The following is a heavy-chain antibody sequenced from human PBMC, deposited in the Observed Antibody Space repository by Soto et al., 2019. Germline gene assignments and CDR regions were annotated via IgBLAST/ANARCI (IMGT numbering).Heavy chain of an antibody. D-gene: IGHD3-10*01. J-gene: IGHJ4*02. CDR1: GGTFSSYA. Sequence: QVQLVQSGAEVKKPGSSVKVSCKASGGTFSSYAISWVRQAPGQGLEWMGGIIPIFGTANYAQKFQGRVTITADESTSTAYMELSSLRSEDTAVYYCARDRAYGSGSYYNYWGQGTPVTVSS. CDR2: IIPIFGTA. V-gene: IGHV1-69*12. CDR3: ARDRAYGSGSYYNY.